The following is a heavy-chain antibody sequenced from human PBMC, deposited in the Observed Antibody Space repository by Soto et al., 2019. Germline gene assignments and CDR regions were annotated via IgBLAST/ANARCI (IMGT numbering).Heavy chain of an antibody. Sequence: QVQLVQSGAEVKKPGASVKVSCKASGYTFTSYGISWVRLAPGHGLEWIGWLSADNGNTNYAQKLQGRVTMTTDTSTRRASMELRSLRADDSSVYYCARDHLTMLAAGSVFDYWGQVPLVTVSS. V-gene: IGHV1-18*01. J-gene: IGHJ4*02. D-gene: IGHD6-13*01. CDR1: GYTFTSYG. CDR3: ARDHLTMLAAGSVFDY. CDR2: LSADNGNT.